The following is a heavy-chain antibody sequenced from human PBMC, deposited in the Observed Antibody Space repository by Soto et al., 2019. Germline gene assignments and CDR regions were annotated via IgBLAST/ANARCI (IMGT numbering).Heavy chain of an antibody. V-gene: IGHV3-23*01. CDR1: GFTFSSYA. CDR2: ISGSGGST. CDR3: AKEARGSSWYRTPSGDV. J-gene: IGHJ6*02. Sequence: EVQLLESGGGLVQPGGSLRLSCAASGFTFSSYAISWVRQAPGKGLEWVSAISGSGGSTYYADSVKGRFTISRDNSKNTLYLQMNSLRAEDTAVYYCAKEARGSSWYRTPSGDVWGQGTTVTVSS. D-gene: IGHD6-13*01.